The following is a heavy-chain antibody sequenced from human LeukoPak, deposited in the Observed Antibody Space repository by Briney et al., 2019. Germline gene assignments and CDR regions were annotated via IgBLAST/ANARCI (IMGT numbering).Heavy chain of an antibody. Sequence: ASVKVSCKVSGYTLTELSMHWVRQAPGKGLEWMGGFDPEDGETIYAQKFQGRVTMTEDTSTDTAYMELSSLRSEDTAVYYCGTDADGPTRYSSGWWQNWGQGTMVTVSS. CDR1: GYTLTELS. V-gene: IGHV1-24*01. D-gene: IGHD6-19*01. J-gene: IGHJ3*01. CDR3: GTDADGPTRYSSGWWQN. CDR2: FDPEDGET.